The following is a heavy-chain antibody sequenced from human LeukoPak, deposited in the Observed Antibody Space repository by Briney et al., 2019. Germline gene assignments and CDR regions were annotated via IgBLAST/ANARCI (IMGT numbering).Heavy chain of an antibody. Sequence: PGGSLRLSCAASGFTFSSYAMSWVRQPPGKGLGWIGSIYYSGSTYYNPSLKSRVTISVDTSKNQFSLKLSSVTAADTAVYYCATKLYYDSSGYSYFDYWGQGTLVTVSS. CDR3: ATKLYYDSSGYSYFDY. J-gene: IGHJ4*02. V-gene: IGHV4-38-2*01. D-gene: IGHD3-22*01. CDR1: GFTFSSYA. CDR2: IYYSGST.